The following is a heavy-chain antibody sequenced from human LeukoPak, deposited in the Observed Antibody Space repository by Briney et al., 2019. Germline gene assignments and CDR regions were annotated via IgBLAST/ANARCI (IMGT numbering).Heavy chain of an antibody. CDR1: GFTFGTYA. V-gene: IGHV3-23*01. D-gene: IGHD3-22*01. CDR3: AKVTYYFYAGGYYCDY. Sequence: GGSLRRSCAASGFTFGTYAMSCVRQAPGGGLEWVSGICGSGGSTYYADSVKGRFTLSRDNSRNTRYLQMNTLRAEDTGLYYYAKVTYYFYAGGYYCDYWGQGTLVTVSS. CDR2: ICGSGGST. J-gene: IGHJ4*02.